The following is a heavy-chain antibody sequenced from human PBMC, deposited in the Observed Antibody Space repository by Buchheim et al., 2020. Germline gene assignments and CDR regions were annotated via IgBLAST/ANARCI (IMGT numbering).Heavy chain of an antibody. J-gene: IGHJ6*02. V-gene: IGHV3-30-3*01. CDR2: ISYDGSNK. D-gene: IGHD2-15*01. CDR1: GFTFSSYA. CDR3: ARSKVAATQYGDYGMDV. Sequence: QVQLVESGGGVVQPGRSLRLSCAVSGFTFSSYAMHWVRQAPGKGLERVAVISYDGSNKYYADSVKGRFTISRDNSKNTLYLQMSSLRAEDTAVYYCARSKVAATQYGDYGMDVWGQGTT.